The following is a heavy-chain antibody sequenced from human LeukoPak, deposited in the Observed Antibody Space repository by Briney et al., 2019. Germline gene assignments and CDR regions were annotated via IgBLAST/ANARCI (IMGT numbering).Heavy chain of an antibody. D-gene: IGHD6-13*01. Sequence: SETLSLTCTVSGGSISSSSYYWGWIRQPPGKGLEWIGSIYYSGSTYYNPSLKSRVTISVDTSKNQFSLKLSSVTAADTAVYYCARLYSSSWYSGWFDPWGQGTLVTVSS. V-gene: IGHV4-39*01. J-gene: IGHJ5*02. CDR1: GGSISSSSYY. CDR3: ARLYSSSWYSGWFDP. CDR2: IYYSGST.